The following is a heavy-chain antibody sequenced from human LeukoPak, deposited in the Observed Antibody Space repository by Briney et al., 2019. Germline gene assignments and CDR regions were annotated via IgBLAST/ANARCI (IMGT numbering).Heavy chain of an antibody. CDR3: ARDQYYDSSGYYLGYAFDI. Sequence: PSETLSLTCTVSGGSISSSYYWSWIRQPPGKGLEWIGFIYYTGNTNYNPSLKSRVTISVDTSKNQFSLKLSSVTAADTAVYYCARDQYYDSSGYYLGYAFDIWGQGTMVTVSS. J-gene: IGHJ3*02. V-gene: IGHV4-59*01. D-gene: IGHD3-22*01. CDR2: IYYTGNT. CDR1: GGSISSSYY.